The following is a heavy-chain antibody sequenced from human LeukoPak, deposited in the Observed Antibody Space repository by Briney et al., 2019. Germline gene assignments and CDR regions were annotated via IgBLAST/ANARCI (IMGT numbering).Heavy chain of an antibody. D-gene: IGHD3-3*01. CDR1: VFTFDDYA. Sequence: PGGSLRLSCAASVFTFDDYAMHWVRQAPGKGLEWVSGISWNSGSIGYADSVKGRFTISRDNAKNSLYLQMNSLRAEDTALYYCAKDGAPLRFLEWLSYGMDVWGQGTTVTVSS. V-gene: IGHV3-9*01. J-gene: IGHJ6*02. CDR2: ISWNSGSI. CDR3: AKDGAPLRFLEWLSYGMDV.